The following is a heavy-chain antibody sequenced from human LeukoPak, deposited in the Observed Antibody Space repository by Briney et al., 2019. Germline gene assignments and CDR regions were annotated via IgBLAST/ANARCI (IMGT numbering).Heavy chain of an antibody. CDR1: GFTFSSYS. CDR2: ISSCRIYI. Sequence: GGSLRLSCVGSGFTFSSYSMNWVRQAPGKGLGWVSFISSCRIYIYYADSVKGRFTILRDNAKNSLYLQMISLVADDTAAYYWARNGSRGNLVTAPVFWGQGTLVSVSS. CDR3: ARNGSRGNLVTAPVF. J-gene: IGHJ4*02. D-gene: IGHD2-21*02. V-gene: IGHV3-21*01.